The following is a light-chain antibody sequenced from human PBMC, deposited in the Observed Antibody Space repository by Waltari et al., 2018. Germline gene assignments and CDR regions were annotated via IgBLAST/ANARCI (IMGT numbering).Light chain of an antibody. V-gene: IGLV2-14*03. CDR1: SGDIGTYHY. Sequence: QSALTQPASVSGSPGPSITISCTGTSGDIGTYHYVSWYQQYTDRAPELLIYDVSHRPSRISNRFSGSKSGYTASLTISDLQAEDEADYFCSSYSTTNTLIFGGGTRLTV. J-gene: IGLJ2*01. CDR2: DVS. CDR3: SSYSTTNTLI.